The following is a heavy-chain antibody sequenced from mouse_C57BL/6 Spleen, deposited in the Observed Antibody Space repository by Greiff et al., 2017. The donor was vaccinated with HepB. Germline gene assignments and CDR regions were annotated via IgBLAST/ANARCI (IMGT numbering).Heavy chain of an antibody. D-gene: IGHD1-1*01. V-gene: IGHV1-82*01. Sequence: QVQLKESGPELVKPGASVKISCKASGYAFSSSWMNWVKQRPGKGLEWIGRIYPGDGDTNYNGKFKGKATLTAVKSSSTAYMQLSSLTSEDSAVYFCARWDYYGSSYGYWGQGTTLTVSS. CDR3: ARWDYYGSSYGY. J-gene: IGHJ2*01. CDR1: GYAFSSSW. CDR2: IYPGDGDT.